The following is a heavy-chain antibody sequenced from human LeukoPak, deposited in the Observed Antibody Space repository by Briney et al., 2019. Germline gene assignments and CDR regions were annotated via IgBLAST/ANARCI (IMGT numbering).Heavy chain of an antibody. Sequence: ASVKVSCKASGYTITGYYMHWVRQAPGQGLGRMGLINPNSGGTNYAQKFQGRVTMTRDTSISTAYMELSRLRSDDTAVYYCARGGGGYSYGYGYWGQGTLVTVSS. J-gene: IGHJ4*02. CDR2: INPNSGGT. D-gene: IGHD5-18*01. CDR1: GYTITGYY. V-gene: IGHV1-2*02. CDR3: ARGGGGYSYGYGY.